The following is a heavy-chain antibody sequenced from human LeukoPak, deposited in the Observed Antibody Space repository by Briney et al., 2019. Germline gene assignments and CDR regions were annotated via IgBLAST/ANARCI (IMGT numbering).Heavy chain of an antibody. CDR3: ARGPGSMDV. CDR1: GFTLSSYS. Sequence: GGSLRLSCAASGFTLSSYSMNWVRQAPGKGLEWVSYISTSSSTIYYADSVKGRFTISRDNAKDSLYLQMNSLRAEDTAVYYCARGPGSMDVWGQGTTVTVSS. J-gene: IGHJ6*02. CDR2: ISTSSSTI. V-gene: IGHV3-48*01.